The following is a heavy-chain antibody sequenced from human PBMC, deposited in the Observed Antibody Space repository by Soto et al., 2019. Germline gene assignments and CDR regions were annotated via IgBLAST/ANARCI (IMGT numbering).Heavy chain of an antibody. CDR1: GFTFSGSS. D-gene: IGHD2-15*01. V-gene: IGHV3-73*02. CDR3: ISHSPEDMIRT. J-gene: IGHJ4*02. CDR2: IRNKANSYAT. Sequence: EVQLVESGGGLVQPGGSQKLSCAASGFTFSGSSVHWVRQASGKGLEWVGRIRNKANSYATAYAASVRGRFTISRDDSKNTAFLQMNSLNTEDTAVYYCISHSPEDMIRTWGQGTLVTVSS.